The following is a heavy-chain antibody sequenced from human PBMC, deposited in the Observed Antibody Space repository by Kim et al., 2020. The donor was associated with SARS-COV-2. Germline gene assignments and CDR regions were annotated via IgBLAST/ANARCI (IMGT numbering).Heavy chain of an antibody. CDR2: INTNTGNP. V-gene: IGHV7-4-1*02. J-gene: IGHJ2*01. Sequence: ASVKVSCKASGYTFTSYAMNWARQAPGQGLEWMGWINTNTGNPTYAQGFTGRFVFSLDTSVSTAYLQISSLKAEDTAVYYCARVLSSSWIDWYFDLWGRGTLVTVSS. D-gene: IGHD6-13*01. CDR1: GYTFTSYA. CDR3: ARVLSSSWIDWYFDL.